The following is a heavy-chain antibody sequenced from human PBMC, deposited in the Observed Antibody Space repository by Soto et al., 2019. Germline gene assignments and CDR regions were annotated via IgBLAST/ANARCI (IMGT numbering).Heavy chain of an antibody. V-gene: IGHV4-39*01. CDR2: IYYSGST. D-gene: IGHD4-17*01. J-gene: IGHJ4*02. CDR3: ATLYGDYVSY. CDR1: GGSISSSGYY. Sequence: SETLSLTCTVSGGSISSSGYYWGWIRQPPGKGLEWIGSIYYSGSTYYNPSLKSRVTISVDTSKNQFSLKLSSVTAADTAVYYCATLYGDYVSYWGQGTLVTVSS.